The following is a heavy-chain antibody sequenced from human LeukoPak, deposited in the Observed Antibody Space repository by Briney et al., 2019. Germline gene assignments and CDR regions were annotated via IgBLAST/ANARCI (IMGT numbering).Heavy chain of an antibody. Sequence: ASVKVSCKASGYTFTGYYMHWVRQAPGQGLEWMGWINPNSGGTNYAQKFQGRVTMTRDTSISTAYMELSRLRSDDTAVYYCARDSSISYYYYYMDVWGKGTAVTVSS. CDR3: ARDSSISYYYYYMDV. V-gene: IGHV1-2*02. D-gene: IGHD3-3*01. J-gene: IGHJ6*03. CDR1: GYTFTGYY. CDR2: INPNSGGT.